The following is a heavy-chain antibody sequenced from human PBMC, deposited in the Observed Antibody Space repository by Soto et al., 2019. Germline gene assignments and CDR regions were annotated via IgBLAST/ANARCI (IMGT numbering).Heavy chain of an antibody. J-gene: IGHJ5*02. CDR2: ISGSGGST. D-gene: IGHD3-10*01. CDR3: AKGPPNRFLPNWFDP. CDR1: GFTFSSYA. V-gene: IGHV3-23*01. Sequence: PGGSLRPSCAASGFTFSSYAMSWVRQAPGKGLEWVSAISGSGGSTYYADSVKGRFTISRDNSKNTLYLQMNSLRAEDTAVYYCAKGPPNRFLPNWFDPWGQGTLVTVSS.